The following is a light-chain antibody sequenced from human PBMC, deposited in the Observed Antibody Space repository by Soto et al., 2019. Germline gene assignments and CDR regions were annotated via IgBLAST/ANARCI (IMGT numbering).Light chain of an antibody. CDR1: QSVSSN. Sequence: EIVMTHSPATLSVSPGERGTLSCRASQSVSSNLAWYQQKPGQAPRLLIYGASTRATGIPARFSGSRSGTEFTLTISSLQSEDFAVYYCQQYNNWPWTFGQGTKVEIK. CDR3: QQYNNWPWT. CDR2: GAS. J-gene: IGKJ1*01. V-gene: IGKV3-15*01.